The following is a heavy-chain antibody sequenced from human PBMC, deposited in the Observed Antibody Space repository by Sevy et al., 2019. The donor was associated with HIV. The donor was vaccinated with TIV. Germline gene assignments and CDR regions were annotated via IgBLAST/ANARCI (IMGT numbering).Heavy chain of an antibody. Sequence: GESLMISCAASGFTFSSYGMNWVRQAPGKGLEWVSAVSGSGGGGSHGSTYYADSVKGRFTISRDNSKNTLYLQMNSLRAEDTAVYYCAKTADFWSGYPNWGQGTLVTVSS. CDR1: GFTFSSYG. CDR3: AKTADFWSGYPN. V-gene: IGHV3-23*01. J-gene: IGHJ4*02. D-gene: IGHD3-3*01. CDR2: VSGSGGGGSHGST.